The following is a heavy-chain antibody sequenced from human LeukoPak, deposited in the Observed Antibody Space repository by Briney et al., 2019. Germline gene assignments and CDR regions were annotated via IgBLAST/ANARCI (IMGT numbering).Heavy chain of an antibody. J-gene: IGHJ4*02. V-gene: IGHV3-15*01. Sequence: GGSLRLSCAASGFTFSNAWMSWVRQAPGKGLEWVGRIKSKTDGGTTDYAAPVKGRFTISRDDSKNTLYLQMNSLKTEDTAVYYCTTDEYYYDSSGSFDYWDQGTLVTVSS. CDR1: GFTFSNAW. CDR3: TTDEYYYDSSGSFDY. CDR2: IKSKTDGGTT. D-gene: IGHD3-22*01.